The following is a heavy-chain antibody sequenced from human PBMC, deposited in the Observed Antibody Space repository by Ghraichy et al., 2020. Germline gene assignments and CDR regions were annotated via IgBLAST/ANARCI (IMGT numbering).Heavy chain of an antibody. CDR3: AKDGTLWDSSGYRWNY. CDR1: GFTFSSYA. Sequence: GGSLRLSCAASGFTFSSYAMSWVRQAPGKGLEWVSAISGSGGSTYYADSVKGRFTISRDNSKNTLYLQMNSLRAEDTAVYYCAKDGTLWDSSGYRWNYWGQGTLVTVSS. V-gene: IGHV3-23*01. CDR2: ISGSGGST. D-gene: IGHD3-22*01. J-gene: IGHJ4*02.